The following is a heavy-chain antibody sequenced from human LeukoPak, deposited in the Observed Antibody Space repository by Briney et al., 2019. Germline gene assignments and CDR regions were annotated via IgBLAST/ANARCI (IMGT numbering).Heavy chain of an antibody. J-gene: IGHJ4*02. CDR1: GYSFTSHW. V-gene: IGHV5-51*01. CDR2: INPGDSET. D-gene: IGHD1/OR15-1a*01. Sequence: GESLKISCRGPGYSFTSHWMGWVRQMPGKGLEWMGIINPGDSETRYNPSFQGQVIISADKSITTAYLQWSSLKASDTAMYYCARQVGGGTAVFNWGQGTLVTVSS. CDR3: ARQVGGGTAVFN.